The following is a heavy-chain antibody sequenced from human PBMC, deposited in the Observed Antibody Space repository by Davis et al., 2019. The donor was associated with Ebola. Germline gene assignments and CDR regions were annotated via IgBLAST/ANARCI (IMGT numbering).Heavy chain of an antibody. CDR1: GYTFTSYG. J-gene: IGHJ6*03. Sequence: SVKVSCKASGYTFTSYGISWVRQAPGQGLEWMGGIIPIFGTANYAQKFQGRVTITADESTSTAYMELSSLRSEDTAVYYCARGGQWELGYYYYYMDVWGKGTTVTVSS. V-gene: IGHV1-69*13. D-gene: IGHD1-26*01. CDR2: IIPIFGTA. CDR3: ARGGQWELGYYYYYMDV.